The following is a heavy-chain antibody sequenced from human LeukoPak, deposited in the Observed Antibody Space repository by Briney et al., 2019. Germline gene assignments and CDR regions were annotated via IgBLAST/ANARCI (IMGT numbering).Heavy chain of an antibody. V-gene: IGHV4-34*01. CDR3: ARGQPTYSSSWYANY. Sequence: SETLSLTCAVYGGSFSGYYWAWIRQPPGKGLEWIGEINHSGSTNYNPSLKSRVTISVDTSKNQFSLKLSSVTAADTAVYYCARGQPTYSSSWYANYWGQGTLVTDSS. CDR2: INHSGST. J-gene: IGHJ4*02. CDR1: GGSFSGYY. D-gene: IGHD6-13*01.